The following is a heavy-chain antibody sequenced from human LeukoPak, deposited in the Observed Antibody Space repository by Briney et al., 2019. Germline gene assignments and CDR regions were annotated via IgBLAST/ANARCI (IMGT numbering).Heavy chain of an antibody. J-gene: IGHJ4*02. Sequence: GGSLRLSCAASGFTFSSYSMNWVRQAPGKGLEWVSGISGSGGSTYFADSVKGRFTISRDNSKNTLYLQMNSLRAEDTAVYYCAGLRGSGRTQPYDYWGQGTLVTVSS. CDR3: AGLRGSGRTQPYDY. CDR1: GFTFSSYS. V-gene: IGHV3-23*01. CDR2: ISGSGGST. D-gene: IGHD3-10*01.